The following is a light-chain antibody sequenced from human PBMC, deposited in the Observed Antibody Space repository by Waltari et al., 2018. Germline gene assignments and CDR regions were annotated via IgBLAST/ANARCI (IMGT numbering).Light chain of an antibody. Sequence: EIVVTQSPATLSVFPGERAPLSCRASQSVSGNLAWYQQKPGQAPRLLIYGASTRATGIPARFSGSGSGTEFTLTISSLQSEDFAVYYCQQYNNWPPWAFGQGTKVEI. V-gene: IGKV3-15*01. J-gene: IGKJ1*01. CDR1: QSVSGN. CDR2: GAS. CDR3: QQYNNWPPWA.